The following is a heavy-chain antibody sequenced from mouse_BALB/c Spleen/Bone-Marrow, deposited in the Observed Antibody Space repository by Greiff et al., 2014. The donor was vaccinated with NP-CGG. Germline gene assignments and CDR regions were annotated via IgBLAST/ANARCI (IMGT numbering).Heavy chain of an antibody. CDR1: GFSLTSYD. D-gene: IGHD1-1*01. CDR2: IWTGGGT. V-gene: IGHV2-9-2*01. CDR3: VRGYYYGSSPFDY. Sequence: VMLVESGPGLVAPSQSLSITCTVSGFSLTSYDISWIRQPPGKGLEWLGVIWTGGGTNYNSAFMSRLSITKDNSKSQVFLKMNSLQTDDTAIYYCVRGYYYGSSPFDYWGQGTTLTVSS. J-gene: IGHJ2*01.